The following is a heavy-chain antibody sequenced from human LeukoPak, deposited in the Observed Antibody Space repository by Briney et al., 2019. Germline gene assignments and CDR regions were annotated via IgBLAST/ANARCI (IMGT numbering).Heavy chain of an antibody. D-gene: IGHD1-26*01. CDR3: ARDPSGSYYGSYFDY. V-gene: IGHV1-46*01. Sequence: GASVKASCKAPGYTFTSYYMHWVRQAPGQGLEWMGIINPSGGSTSYAQKFQGRVTMTRDTSTSTVYMELSSLRSEDTAVYYCARDPSGSYYGSYFDYWGQGTLVTVS. CDR1: GYTFTSYY. J-gene: IGHJ4*02. CDR2: INPSGGST.